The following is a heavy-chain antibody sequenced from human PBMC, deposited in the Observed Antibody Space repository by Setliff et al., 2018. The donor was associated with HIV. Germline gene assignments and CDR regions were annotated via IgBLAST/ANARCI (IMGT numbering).Heavy chain of an antibody. Sequence: HPGGSLRLSCSASGFTFSSNAMHWVRRAPGKGLEYVSSISSNGGSTYYADSVKGRFTISRDNSKNTLYLQMSSLRAEDTAVYYCVKGGRYSADPLDYWGQGTLVTVSS. V-gene: IGHV3-64D*09. D-gene: IGHD1-26*01. CDR1: GFTFSSNA. CDR2: ISSNGGST. J-gene: IGHJ4*02. CDR3: VKGGRYSADPLDY.